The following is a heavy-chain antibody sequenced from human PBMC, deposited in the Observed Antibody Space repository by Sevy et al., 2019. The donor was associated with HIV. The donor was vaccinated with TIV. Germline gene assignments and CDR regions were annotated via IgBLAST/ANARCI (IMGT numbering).Heavy chain of an antibody. CDR3: ARDGGWYSSSGYFMVDV. D-gene: IGHD6-13*01. V-gene: IGHV3-30-3*01. J-gene: IGHJ6*02. CDR2: ISYDGSNK. CDR1: GFTFSSYA. Sequence: GGSLRLSCAASGFTFSSYAMHWVRQAPGKGLEWVAVISYDGSNKYYADSVKGRFTISGDNSKNTLYLQMNSLRAEDTAVYYCARDGGWYSSSGYFMVDVWGQGTTVTVSS.